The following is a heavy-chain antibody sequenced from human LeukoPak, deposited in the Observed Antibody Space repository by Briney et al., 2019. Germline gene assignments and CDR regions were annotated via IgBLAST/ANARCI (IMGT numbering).Heavy chain of an antibody. Sequence: GASVKVPCKASGYTFTSYDISWVRQAPGQGLEWMRWMNPNSGNTGYAQKFQGRVIMTRNTSISTAYMELGSLISEDTAVYFCARGSGCSSTSCYRSWFDPWGQGTLVTVSS. J-gene: IGHJ5*02. D-gene: IGHD2-2*01. CDR1: GYTFTSYD. CDR2: MNPNSGNT. CDR3: ARGSGCSSTSCYRSWFDP. V-gene: IGHV1-8*01.